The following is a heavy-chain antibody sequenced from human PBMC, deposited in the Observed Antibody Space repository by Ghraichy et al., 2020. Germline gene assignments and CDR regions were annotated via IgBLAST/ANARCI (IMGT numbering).Heavy chain of an antibody. J-gene: IGHJ6*02. CDR3: ARGWEGSLLNDYYYYGMDV. V-gene: IGHV1-69*13. D-gene: IGHD3-10*01. Sequence: SVKVSCKASGGTFSSYAISWVRQAPGQGLEWMGGIIPIFGTANYAQKFQGRVTITADESTSTAYMELSSLRSEDTAVYYCARGWEGSLLNDYYYYGMDVWGQGTTVTVSS. CDR2: IIPIFGTA. CDR1: GGTFSSYA.